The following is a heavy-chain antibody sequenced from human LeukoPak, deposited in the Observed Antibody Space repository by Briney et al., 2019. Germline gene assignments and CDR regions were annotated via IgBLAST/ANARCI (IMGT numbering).Heavy chain of an antibody. J-gene: IGHJ6*03. CDR2: IYYSGST. V-gene: IGHV4-59*01. CDR1: GGSISSYY. D-gene: IGHD4-11*01. CDR3: ARAYSNTPYYYYYYYMDV. Sequence: PSETLSLTCTVSGGSISSYYWSWIRQPPGKGLEWIGYIYYSGSTNYNPSLKSRVPISVDTSKNQFSLKLSPVTAADTAVYYCARAYSNTPYYYYYYYMDVWGKGTTVTVSS.